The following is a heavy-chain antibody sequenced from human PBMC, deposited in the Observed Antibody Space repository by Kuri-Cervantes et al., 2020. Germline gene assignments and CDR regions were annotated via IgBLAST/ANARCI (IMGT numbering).Heavy chain of an antibody. V-gene: IGHV3-11*01. CDR1: GFTFSDYY. CDR3: AKNHHGSSSWFYAFDI. CDR2: ISSSGSTI. Sequence: GESLKISCAASGFTFSDYYMSWIRQAPGKGLEWVSYISSSGSTIYYADSVKGRFTISRDNSKNTLYLQMNSLRAEDTAVYYCAKNHHGSSSWFYAFDIWGQGTMVTVSS. J-gene: IGHJ3*02. D-gene: IGHD6-13*01.